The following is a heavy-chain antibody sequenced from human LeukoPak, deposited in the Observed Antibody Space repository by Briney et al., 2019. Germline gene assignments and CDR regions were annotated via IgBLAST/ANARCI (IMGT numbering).Heavy chain of an antibody. Sequence: ASVNVSFKASGYTFTGYYMHWVRQAPGQGLEGMGWINPNSGGTNYAQKFQGRVTMTRDTSISTAYMELSRLRSDDTAVYYCARVRITMVRGVTGWFDPWGQGTLVTVSS. D-gene: IGHD3-10*01. CDR1: GYTFTGYY. CDR3: ARVRITMVRGVTGWFDP. V-gene: IGHV1-2*02. CDR2: INPNSGGT. J-gene: IGHJ5*02.